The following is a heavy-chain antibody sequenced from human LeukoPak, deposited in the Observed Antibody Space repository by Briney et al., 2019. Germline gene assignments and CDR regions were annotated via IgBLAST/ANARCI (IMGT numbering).Heavy chain of an antibody. V-gene: IGHV3-30*04. CDR2: ISYDGSNT. CDR3: AREAGSGWYFDY. D-gene: IGHD6-19*01. CDR1: GFPFSSYA. J-gene: IGHJ4*02. Sequence: GGSLRLSCSAYGFPFSSYAMQWVRQAPGKGLGLVAVISYDGSNTYYADSVKGRFTISRDNSKNTLYLQMNSLRAEDTAVYYCAREAGSGWYFDYWGQGTLVTVSS.